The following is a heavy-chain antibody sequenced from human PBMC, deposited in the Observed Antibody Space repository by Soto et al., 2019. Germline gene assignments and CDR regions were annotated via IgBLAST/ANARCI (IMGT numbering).Heavy chain of an antibody. CDR2: ISSSGSTI. D-gene: IGHD5-18*01. V-gene: IGHV3-48*03. CDR1: GFTFSSYE. Sequence: GGSLRLSCAASGFTFSSYEMNWVRQAPGKGLEWVSYISSSGSTIYYADSVKGRFTISRDNAKNSLYLQMNSLRAEDTAVYYCAREVEGGYSYGLDYWGQGTLVTVS. CDR3: AREVEGGYSYGLDY. J-gene: IGHJ4*02.